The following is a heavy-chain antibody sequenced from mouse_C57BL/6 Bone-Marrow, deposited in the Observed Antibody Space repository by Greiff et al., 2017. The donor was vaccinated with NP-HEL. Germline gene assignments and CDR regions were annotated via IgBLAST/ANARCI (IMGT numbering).Heavy chain of an antibody. J-gene: IGHJ4*01. D-gene: IGHD1-1*01. Sequence: DVKLQESGPELVKPGASVKMSCTASGYTFTDYNMHWVKQSHGKSLEWIGYINPNNGGTSYNQKFKGKATLTVNKSSSTAYMELRSLTSEDSAVYYFASLLPLYAMDYWGQGTSVTVSS. CDR2: INPNNGGT. CDR3: ASLLPLYAMDY. V-gene: IGHV1-22*01. CDR1: GYTFTDYN.